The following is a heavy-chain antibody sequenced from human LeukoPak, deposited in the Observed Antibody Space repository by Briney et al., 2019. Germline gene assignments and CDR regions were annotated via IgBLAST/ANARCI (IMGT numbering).Heavy chain of an antibody. V-gene: IGHV1-2*06. CDR1: GYTFTGYY. D-gene: IGHD2-2*01. CDR2: INPNSGGT. CDR3: AREGGRYCSSTSCYLYY. Sequence: ASVKVSCKASGYTFTGYYIHWVRQAPGQGLEWMGRINPNSGGTNYAQKFQGRVTMTRDTSISTAYMELSRLRSDDTAVYYCAREGGRYCSSTSCYLYYWGQGTLVTVSS. J-gene: IGHJ4*02.